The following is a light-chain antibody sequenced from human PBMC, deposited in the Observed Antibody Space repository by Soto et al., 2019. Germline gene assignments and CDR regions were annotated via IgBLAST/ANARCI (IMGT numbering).Light chain of an antibody. CDR2: AAS. Sequence: DIQMTQSPSSLSASVGDRVTITCRASQSISSYLNWYEQXPGKAPKILIYAASSLQSGVPSRFSGSGSGTDFTLTVSSLQPEDFATYYCHQSYDIPTFGQGTRLEIK. J-gene: IGKJ5*01. CDR3: HQSYDIPT. V-gene: IGKV1-39*01. CDR1: QSISSY.